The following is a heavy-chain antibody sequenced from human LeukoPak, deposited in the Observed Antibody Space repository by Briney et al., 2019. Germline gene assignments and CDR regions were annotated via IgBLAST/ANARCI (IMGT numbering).Heavy chain of an antibody. CDR3: ARDRDYYDSSGYYQFDY. D-gene: IGHD3-22*01. CDR2: IIPTFGTA. Sequence: ASVKVSCKASGGTFSSYAISWVRQAPGQGLEWMGRIIPTFGTANYAQKFQGRVTITTDESTSTAYMELSSLRSEDTAVYYCARDRDYYDSSGYYQFDYWGQGTLVTVSS. V-gene: IGHV1-69*05. J-gene: IGHJ4*02. CDR1: GGTFSSYA.